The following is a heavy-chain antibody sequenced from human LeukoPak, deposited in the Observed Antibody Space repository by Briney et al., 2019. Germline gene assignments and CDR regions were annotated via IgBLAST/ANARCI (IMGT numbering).Heavy chain of an antibody. CDR2: LYSGGST. CDR3: ARAFQYGSGTYPYSL. V-gene: IGHV3-66*01. J-gene: IGHJ4*02. CDR1: GFTVSNND. D-gene: IGHD3-10*01. Sequence: GGSLRLSCAASGFTVSNNDMTWVRQAPGKGLQWVSGLYSGGSTTYADSVKGRFSISRDNLKDTLYLQMNSLRAEDTAVYYCARAFQYGSGTYPYSLWGQGTLVTVSS.